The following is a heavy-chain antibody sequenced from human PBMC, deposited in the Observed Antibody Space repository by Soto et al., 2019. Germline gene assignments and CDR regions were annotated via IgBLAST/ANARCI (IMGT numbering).Heavy chain of an antibody. D-gene: IGHD3-22*01. CDR3: AADDYYDSSGYPWTYGMDV. V-gene: IGHV1-58*01. CDR1: GFTFTSSA. J-gene: IGHJ6*02. Sequence: ASVKVSCKASGFTFTSSAVQWVRQARGQRLEWIGWIVVGSGNTNYAQKFQERVTITRDMSTSTAYMGLSSLRSEDTAVYYCAADDYYDSSGYPWTYGMDVWGQGTTVTVSS. CDR2: IVVGSGNT.